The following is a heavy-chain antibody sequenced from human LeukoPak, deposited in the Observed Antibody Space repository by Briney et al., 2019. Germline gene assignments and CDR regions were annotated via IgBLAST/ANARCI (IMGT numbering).Heavy chain of an antibody. CDR2: IRQSGDIT. CDR1: EFAFSNYV. D-gene: IGHD3-22*01. Sequence: GGSLRLSCAASEFAFSNYVMNWVRQAPGKGLEWVSSIRQSGDITYYADSVKGRFTISRDNSKNTLSLQMNSLSREDTAVYYCARAQYYSDSTGYYYLHYWGQGTLVTVSS. J-gene: IGHJ4*02. V-gene: IGHV3-23*01. CDR3: ARAQYYSDSTGYYYLHY.